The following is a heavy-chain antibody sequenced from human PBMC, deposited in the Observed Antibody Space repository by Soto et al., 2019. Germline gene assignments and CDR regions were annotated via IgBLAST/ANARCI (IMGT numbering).Heavy chain of an antibody. V-gene: IGHV3-23*01. J-gene: IGHJ4*02. Sequence: EVQLLESGGGLVQPGGSLRLSCVASGFSFGTYAITWVRQVPGKGLEWVSTISGGTGSTFYADSVKGRFTISRDISKKMLFLHMNGLRGEDTGTYYCAKGSARYFDYWGRGTLVTVSS. CDR2: ISGGTGST. CDR1: GFSFGTYA. CDR3: AKGSARYFDY.